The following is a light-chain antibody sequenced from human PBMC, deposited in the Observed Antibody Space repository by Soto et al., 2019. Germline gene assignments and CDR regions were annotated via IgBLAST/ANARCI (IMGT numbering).Light chain of an antibody. J-gene: IGKJ3*01. CDR1: QSVSSSY. CDR2: GAS. V-gene: IGKV3-20*01. Sequence: EIVLTQSPGTLSLSPGERATLSCRASQSVSSSYLAWYQQKPGQAPRLLIYGASSRATGNPDRFSGSGSGTDFTLTISRLEPDDFEVYYCQQYGGSPIFTFGPGTKVDIK. CDR3: QQYGGSPIFT.